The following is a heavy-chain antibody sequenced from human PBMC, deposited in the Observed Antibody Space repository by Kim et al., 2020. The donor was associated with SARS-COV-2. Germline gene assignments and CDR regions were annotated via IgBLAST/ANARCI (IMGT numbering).Heavy chain of an antibody. V-gene: IGHV4-4*07. CDR2: MYTSGDT. CDR1: GGSISGHY. J-gene: IGHJ4*01. D-gene: IGHD5-12*01. Sequence: SETLSRTCSVSGGSISGHYWTWIRQPAGKGLEWIGRMYTSGDTDYNPSLRSRVTMSLDRSRNQFSLKLSSVTAADTALYYCARGLALNGGYDWGLDYWG. CDR3: ARGLALNGGYDWGLDY.